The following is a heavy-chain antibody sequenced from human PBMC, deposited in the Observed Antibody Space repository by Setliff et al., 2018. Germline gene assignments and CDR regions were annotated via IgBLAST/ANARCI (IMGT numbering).Heavy chain of an antibody. V-gene: IGHV1-46*01. CDR2: INPSSGRT. CDR3: ARDVFPYHYEGAFDI. D-gene: IGHD3-22*01. J-gene: IGHJ3*02. CDR1: GCTFTSHY. Sequence: ASVKVSCKASGCTFTSHYMHWVRQAPGLGPEWMGTINPSSGRTSYAQKFQGRVTMTRDTSTSTVYMDMSSLRSEDTAVYYCARDVFPYHYEGAFDIWGQGTMVTVSS.